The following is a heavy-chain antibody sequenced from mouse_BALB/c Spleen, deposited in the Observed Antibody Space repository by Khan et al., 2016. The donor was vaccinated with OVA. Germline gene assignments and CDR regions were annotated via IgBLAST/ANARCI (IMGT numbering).Heavy chain of an antibody. J-gene: IGHJ3*01. D-gene: IGHD2-10*02. CDR1: GYTFTDYV. Sequence: VQLQESGAELVRPGVSVKISCKGSGYTFTDYVMHWVKQSHAKSLEWIGVISTYYGDTTHNQKFKGKATMTVDKSSRTAYMELARMKTGDSAIYYRVRGSCEYRFAYWGQGTLVTVSA. CDR2: ISTYYGDT. CDR3: VRGSCEYRFAY. V-gene: IGHV1S137*01.